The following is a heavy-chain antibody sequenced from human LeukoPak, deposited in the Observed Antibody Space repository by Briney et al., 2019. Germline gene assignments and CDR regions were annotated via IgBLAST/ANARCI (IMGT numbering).Heavy chain of an antibody. J-gene: IGHJ4*02. V-gene: IGHV3-30*18. Sequence: GRSLRLSCAASGFTFSSYGMHWVRHAPGKGLEWVAVISYDGSNKYYADSVKGRFTISRDNSKNTLYLQMNSLRAEDTAVYYCAKDGFAEAVAGLFDYWGQGTLVTVSS. CDR1: GFTFSSYG. D-gene: IGHD6-19*01. CDR3: AKDGFAEAVAGLFDY. CDR2: ISYDGSNK.